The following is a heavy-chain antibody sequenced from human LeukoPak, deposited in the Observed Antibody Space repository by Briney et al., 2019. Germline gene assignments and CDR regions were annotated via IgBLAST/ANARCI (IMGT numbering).Heavy chain of an antibody. V-gene: IGHV4-59*08. Sequence: SETLSLTCAVYGGSFSGYYWSWIRQPPGKGLEWIGYIYYSGSTNYNPSLKSRVTISVDTSKNQFSLKLSSVTAADTAVYYCARQFSGSYSHFDYWGQGTLVTVSS. CDR1: GGSFSGYY. CDR2: IYYSGST. CDR3: ARQFSGSYSHFDY. D-gene: IGHD1-26*01. J-gene: IGHJ4*02.